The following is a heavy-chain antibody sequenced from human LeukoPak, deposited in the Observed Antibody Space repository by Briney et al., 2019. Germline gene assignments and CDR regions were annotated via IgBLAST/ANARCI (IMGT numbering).Heavy chain of an antibody. D-gene: IGHD3-10*01. CDR2: INYSGST. J-gene: IGHJ4*02. V-gene: IGHV4-34*01. Sequence: PSETLSLTCTVYGGSFSGYYWSWIRQPPGKGLEWIGEINYSGSTNYNPSLKSRVTISVDTSKNQFSLKLSSVAAADTAVYYCARCPSNYYGSGGYLDYWGQGTLVTVSA. CDR3: ARCPSNYYGSGGYLDY. CDR1: GGSFSGYY.